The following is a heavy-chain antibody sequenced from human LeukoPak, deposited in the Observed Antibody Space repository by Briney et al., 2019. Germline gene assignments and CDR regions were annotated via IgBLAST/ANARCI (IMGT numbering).Heavy chain of an antibody. Sequence: SETLSLTCTVSGGSINSNNYYWGWIRQPPGKGLEWIGSIYYSGSTYYNMSLKTRVTMSVDTSKNQFSLHLTSVTAADTAVYYCAREGTSYYWGQGTLVTVSS. CDR1: GGSINSNNYY. CDR2: IYYSGST. V-gene: IGHV4-39*07. J-gene: IGHJ4*02. CDR3: AREGTSYY.